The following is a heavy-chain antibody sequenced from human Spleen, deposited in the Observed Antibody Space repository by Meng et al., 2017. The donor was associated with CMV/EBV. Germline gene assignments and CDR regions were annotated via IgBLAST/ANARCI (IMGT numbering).Heavy chain of an antibody. V-gene: IGHV1-2*02. CDR2: INPNSGGT. D-gene: IGHD3-3*01. Sequence: ASVKVSCKASGYTFTAHYFHWVRQAPGQGLEWMGWINPNSGGTNHAQKFQGRVTMTRDTSISTAYMELSKLTSDYTAVFYCARVTRDRFGVLINYFDSWGQGTLVTVSS. CDR3: ARVTRDRFGVLINYFDS. CDR1: GYTFTAHY. J-gene: IGHJ4*02.